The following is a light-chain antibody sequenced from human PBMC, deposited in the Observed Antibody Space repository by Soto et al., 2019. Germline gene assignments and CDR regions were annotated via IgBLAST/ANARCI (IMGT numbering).Light chain of an antibody. Sequence: DIVMTQSPLSLSVTPGQPASISCKSSQSLLNSGGKTYFYWYLQKPGQPPQLLIYEVFNRFSGVPDRVSGSGSGTDFTLNISRVEAEDVGFYYCLQTTQFPWTFGQGTKVDSK. CDR3: LQTTQFPWT. CDR2: EVF. CDR1: QSLLNSGGKTY. J-gene: IGKJ1*01. V-gene: IGKV2D-29*01.